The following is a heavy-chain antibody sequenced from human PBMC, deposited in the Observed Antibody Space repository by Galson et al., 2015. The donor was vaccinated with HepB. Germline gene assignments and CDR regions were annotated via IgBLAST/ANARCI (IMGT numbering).Heavy chain of an antibody. D-gene: IGHD1-1*01. CDR3: ARENEYYFDY. J-gene: IGHJ4*02. V-gene: IGHV3-48*01. CDR2: ISSSSITM. Sequence: SLRLSCAASGFTFSDYNMNWVRQAPGKGLEWVSYISSSSITMYYADSVKGRFTISRDNAKNSLYLRMNSLRAEDTAVYFCARENEYYFDYWGQGTLVTVSS. CDR1: GFTFSDYN.